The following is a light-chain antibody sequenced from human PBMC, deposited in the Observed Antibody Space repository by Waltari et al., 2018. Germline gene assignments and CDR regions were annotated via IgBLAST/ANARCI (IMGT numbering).Light chain of an antibody. CDR3: SSHAGNNLWI. V-gene: IGLV2-8*01. Sequence: HSALTQPPSASGSPGQSVTISCPGTSPDVGGYDYFPWYQQHPGKVPKLIIYDVTKRPSGVPPRFSASKSGNSASLTVSGLQAEDEADYYCSSHAGNNLWIFGGGTKVTVL. CDR2: DVT. CDR1: SPDVGGYDY. J-gene: IGLJ2*01.